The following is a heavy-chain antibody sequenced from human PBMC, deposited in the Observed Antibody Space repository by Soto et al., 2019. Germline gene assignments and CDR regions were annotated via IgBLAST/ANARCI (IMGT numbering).Heavy chain of an antibody. CDR2: IFYSGSI. CDR1: GGSISSSDYY. CDR3: ARDLGMGNNGWYGNHFDF. J-gene: IGHJ4*02. V-gene: IGHV4-30-4*01. D-gene: IGHD6-19*01. Sequence: PSETLSLTCPVSGGSISSSDYYWSWVRQPPGKGLEWIGHIFYSGSIYFNPSLKSRVAISIDRSKNQFSLKLSSVTAADTAVYYCARDLGMGNNGWYGNHFDFWGQESLVTVSS.